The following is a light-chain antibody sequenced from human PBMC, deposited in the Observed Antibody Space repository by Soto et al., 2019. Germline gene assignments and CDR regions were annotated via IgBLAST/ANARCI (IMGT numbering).Light chain of an antibody. Sequence: EIVLTQSPATLSVSPGERATLSCRASQGVSSNLAWYQQKPGQGPRLLIYGASTRATGIPARFSGSGSGTEFTLNISSLQPEDFALYYCQQYNNWPPRGTFGQGT. V-gene: IGKV3-15*01. J-gene: IGKJ1*01. CDR2: GAS. CDR3: QQYNNWPPRGT. CDR1: QGVSSN.